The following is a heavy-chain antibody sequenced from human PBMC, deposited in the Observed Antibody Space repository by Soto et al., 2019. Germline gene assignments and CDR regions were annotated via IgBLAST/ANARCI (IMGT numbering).Heavy chain of an antibody. J-gene: IGHJ6*02. CDR2: IYYSGST. Sequence: SETLSLTCTVSGGSISSSSYYWGWIRQPPGKGLEWIGSIYYSGSTYYNPSLKSRVTISVDTSKNQFSLKLSSVTAADTAVYYCASFTVTVNYYGMDVWGQGTTVTVSS. CDR3: ASFTVTVNYYGMDV. D-gene: IGHD4-17*01. CDR1: GGSISSSSYY. V-gene: IGHV4-39*01.